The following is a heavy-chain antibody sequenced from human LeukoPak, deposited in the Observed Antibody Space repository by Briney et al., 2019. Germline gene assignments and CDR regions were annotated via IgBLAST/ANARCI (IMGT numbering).Heavy chain of an antibody. CDR1: GGSISNYY. D-gene: IGHD3-22*01. CDR3: ARGFSGYYSFDY. Sequence: SETLFLTCTVSGGSISNYYWSWIRQPPGKGLEWIGYVYYSGSTNYNPSLKSRVTISVDTSENQFSLKLNSVTAADTAVYYCARGFSGYYSFDYWGQGTLVTVSS. V-gene: IGHV4-59*01. CDR2: VYYSGST. J-gene: IGHJ4*02.